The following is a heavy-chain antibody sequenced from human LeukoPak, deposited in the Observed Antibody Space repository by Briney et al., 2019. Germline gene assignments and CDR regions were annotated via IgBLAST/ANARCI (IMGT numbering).Heavy chain of an antibody. D-gene: IGHD1-26*01. J-gene: IGHJ4*02. CDR3: ARDGWELPKYYFDY. Sequence: PGGSLRLSCAASGFTFSTYGMNWVRQAPGKGLEWVSYISSSSSNIYYADSVKGRFTISRDNAKNPLYLQMNSLRAEDTAVYYCARDGWELPKYYFDYWGQGILVTVSS. CDR2: ISSSSSNI. V-gene: IGHV3-48*01. CDR1: GFTFSTYG.